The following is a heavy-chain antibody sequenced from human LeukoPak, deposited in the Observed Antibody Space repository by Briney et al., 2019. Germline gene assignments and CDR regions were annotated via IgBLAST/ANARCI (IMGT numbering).Heavy chain of an antibody. CDR2: FDPDDGET. CDR1: GYSLIDLS. CDR3: AADSQKTEVPATDH. Sequence: ASGKVSCKVSGYSLIDLSMYWVRQAPGKGLEWMGGFDPDDGETTYAQRFKGRVTMTEDTSTDTAYMELSNLRSDDTAVYYCAADSQKTEVPATDHWGQGTLVTVSS. V-gene: IGHV1-24*01. J-gene: IGHJ4*02. D-gene: IGHD1-1*01.